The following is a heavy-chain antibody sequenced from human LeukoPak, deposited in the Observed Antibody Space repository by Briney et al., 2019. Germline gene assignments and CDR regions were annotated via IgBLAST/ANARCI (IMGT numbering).Heavy chain of an antibody. D-gene: IGHD1-26*01. CDR2: IYYSGST. J-gene: IGHJ3*02. CDR1: GGSISSYY. Sequence: SETLSLTCTVSGGSISSYYWSWICQPPGKGLEWIAFIYYSGSTNHNPSLKSRVTISVDTSKNHVYLRLTSVTAADTAVYYCARRLRLGDTHVDAYDMWGQGTMVSVSS. CDR3: ARRLRLGDTHVDAYDM. V-gene: IGHV4-59*01.